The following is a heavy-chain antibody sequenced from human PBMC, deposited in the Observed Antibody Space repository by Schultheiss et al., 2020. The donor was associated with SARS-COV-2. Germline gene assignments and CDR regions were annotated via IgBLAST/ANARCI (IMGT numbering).Heavy chain of an antibody. CDR1: GGSFSGYY. CDR3: ARGGGRIIVPSPITSRTRTFDI. D-gene: IGHD2-2*02. Sequence: ESLKISCAVYGGSFSGYYWSWIRQHPGKGLEWIGYIYYSGSTYYNPSLKSRVTISVDTSKNQFSLKLSSVTAADTAVYYCARGGGRIIVPSPITSRTRTFDIWGQGTMVTVSS. CDR2: IYYSGST. J-gene: IGHJ3*02. V-gene: IGHV4-34*01.